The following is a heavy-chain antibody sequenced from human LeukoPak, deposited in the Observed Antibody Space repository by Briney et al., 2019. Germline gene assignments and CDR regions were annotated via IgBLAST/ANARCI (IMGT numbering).Heavy chain of an antibody. Sequence: GGSLRLSCAASGFTFSNYAMNWVRQAPGKGLEWVSGISSSGGSTYYADSVKGRFTISRDNSKITLYLQINSLTAADTAIYYCAKAAAIGSKEVYETIDYWGQGTLVTVSS. J-gene: IGHJ4*02. CDR3: AKAAAIGSKEVYETIDY. CDR2: ISSSGGST. CDR1: GFTFSNYA. D-gene: IGHD5/OR15-5a*01. V-gene: IGHV3-23*01.